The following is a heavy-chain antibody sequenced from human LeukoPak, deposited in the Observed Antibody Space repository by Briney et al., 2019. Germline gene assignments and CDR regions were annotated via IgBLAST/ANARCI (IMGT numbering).Heavy chain of an antibody. Sequence: SVKVSCKASGGTFSSYAISWVRQAPGQGLEWLGGIIPIFGTANYAQKFQGRVTITTDDSTSTAYMELSSLRSEDTAVYYCARDLPLYGDYAHYYYIDVWGKGTTVTVSS. CDR2: IIPIFGTA. J-gene: IGHJ6*03. CDR1: GGTFSSYA. V-gene: IGHV1-69*05. CDR3: ARDLPLYGDYAHYYYIDV. D-gene: IGHD4-17*01.